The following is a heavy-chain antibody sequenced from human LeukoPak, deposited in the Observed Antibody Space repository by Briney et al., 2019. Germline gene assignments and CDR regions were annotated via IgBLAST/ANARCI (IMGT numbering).Heavy chain of an antibody. V-gene: IGHV3-21*01. J-gene: IGHJ4*02. CDR2: ISGSSTYR. Sequence: GGSLSLSCAASGFTFSCYSMKWVRRAPGKGLEWVSSISGSSTYRDYADSVKGRFTISRDNAKNALYLQMDSLRPEDTAVYYCARDHSSGRYFDFWGQGTLVTVSS. D-gene: IGHD3-22*01. CDR1: GFTFSCYS. CDR3: ARDHSSGRYFDF.